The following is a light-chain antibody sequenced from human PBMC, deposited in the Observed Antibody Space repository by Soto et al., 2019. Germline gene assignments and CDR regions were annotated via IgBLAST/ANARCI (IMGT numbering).Light chain of an antibody. CDR1: QTVRNNY. CDR2: DES. J-gene: IGKJ1*01. V-gene: IGKV3-20*01. Sequence: EFVLTQSPGTLSLSPGERATLSCRASQTVRNNYLAWYQQKPGQAPRLLIYDESSRATGIPDRFSGSGSGTDFTLTISRLEPEDFAVYYCQQYGSSGTFGQGTKVDIK. CDR3: QQYGSSGT.